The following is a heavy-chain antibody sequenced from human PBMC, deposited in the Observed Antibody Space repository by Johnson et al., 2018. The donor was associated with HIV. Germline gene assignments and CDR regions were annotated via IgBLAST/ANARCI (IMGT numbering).Heavy chain of an antibody. D-gene: IGHD6-6*01. CDR2: IGTAGDT. Sequence: MQLVESGGGLVQPGGSLRLSCAASRFIFNDYDMHWVRQVTGKGLEWVSGIGTAGDTYYPGSVKGRFTISRENAKNSLYLQMNNLSAGDTAVYYCATSISTPPGAFDIWGQGTMVTVSS. CDR3: ATSISTPPGAFDI. V-gene: IGHV3-13*01. CDR1: RFIFNDYD. J-gene: IGHJ3*02.